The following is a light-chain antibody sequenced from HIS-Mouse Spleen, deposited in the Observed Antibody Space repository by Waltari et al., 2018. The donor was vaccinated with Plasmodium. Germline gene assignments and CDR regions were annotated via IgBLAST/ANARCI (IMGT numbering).Light chain of an antibody. J-gene: IGKJ2*01. Sequence: DIQMTQSPSSLSASVGVRVTITCRASQSISSYLNWYQQKPGKAPKLLIYAASSLQSGVPSRFSGSGSGTDFTLTISSLQPEDFATYYCQQSHTFGQGTKLEIK. CDR2: AAS. CDR3: QQSHT. CDR1: QSISSY. V-gene: IGKV1-39*01.